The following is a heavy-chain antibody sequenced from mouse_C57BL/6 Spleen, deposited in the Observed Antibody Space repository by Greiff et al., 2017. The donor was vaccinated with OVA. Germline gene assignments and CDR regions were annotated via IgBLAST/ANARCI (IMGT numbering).Heavy chain of an antibody. D-gene: IGHD2-4*01. J-gene: IGHJ3*01. CDR2: IHPNSGST. CDR1: GYTFTSYW. Sequence: QVQLQQLGAELVKPGASVKLSCKASGYTFTSYWMHWVKQRPGQGLEWIGMIHPNSGSTNYNEKFKSKATLTVDKSSSTAYMQLSSLTSEDSAVYYCARADYDGFFAYWGQGTLVTVSA. V-gene: IGHV1-64*01. CDR3: ARADYDGFFAY.